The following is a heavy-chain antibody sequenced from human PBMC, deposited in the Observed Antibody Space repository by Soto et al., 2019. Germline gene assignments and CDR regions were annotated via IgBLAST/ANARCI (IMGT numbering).Heavy chain of an antibody. Sequence: GGSLRLSCAASGFTFSSYAMSWVRQAPGKGLEWVSAISGSGGIKYYADSVKGQFNISRDNSKNTLYLQMNSLRAEDTAVYYCANPAAFNFTIFGVDNDYWGQGTLVTVSS. V-gene: IGHV3-23*01. CDR1: GFTFSSYA. J-gene: IGHJ4*02. D-gene: IGHD3-3*01. CDR2: ISGSGGIK. CDR3: ANPAAFNFTIFGVDNDY.